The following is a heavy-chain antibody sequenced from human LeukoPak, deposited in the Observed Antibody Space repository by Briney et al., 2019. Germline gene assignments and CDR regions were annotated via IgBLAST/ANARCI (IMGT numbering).Heavy chain of an antibody. CDR2: INHSGST. Sequence: PSETLSLTCAVYGGSFSAYYWSWIRQPPGKGLEWIGEINHSGSTNYNPSLKRRVVISVDTSKNQFSLNMNSVTAADTAVYYCARHPTKWELRLSLDYWGQGTLVTVSS. V-gene: IGHV4-34*01. D-gene: IGHD1-26*01. J-gene: IGHJ4*02. CDR1: GGSFSAYY. CDR3: ARHPTKWELRLSLDY.